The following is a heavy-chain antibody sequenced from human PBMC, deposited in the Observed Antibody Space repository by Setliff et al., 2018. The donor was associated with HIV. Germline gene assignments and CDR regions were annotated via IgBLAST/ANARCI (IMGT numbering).Heavy chain of an antibody. CDR3: ARTAGDAYNYEGAFDV. Sequence: GASVKVSCKVSGDTFNNYGLNWVRQASGQGLEWMGGIIPIFKSADYAQKFQGRVTITTDESTSTAYMDLSSLKSEDTAIYYCARTAGDAYNYEGAFDVWGQGTLVTVSS. D-gene: IGHD5-12*01. V-gene: IGHV1-69*05. J-gene: IGHJ3*01. CDR2: IIPIFKSA. CDR1: GDTFNNYG.